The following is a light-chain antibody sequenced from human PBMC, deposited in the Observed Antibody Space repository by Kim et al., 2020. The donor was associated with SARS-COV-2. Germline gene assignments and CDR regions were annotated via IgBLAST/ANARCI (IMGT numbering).Light chain of an antibody. V-gene: IGKV1-39*01. J-gene: IGKJ3*01. CDR3: QQSYRTPFS. CDR1: QSISSY. CDR2: AAS. Sequence: ASVGDRVTITCRASQSISSYLIWFQQKPGKAPKLLIYAASGLQSGVPSRFSGSGSGTDFTLTISSLQPEDFATYYCQQSYRTPFSFGPGTKVDIK.